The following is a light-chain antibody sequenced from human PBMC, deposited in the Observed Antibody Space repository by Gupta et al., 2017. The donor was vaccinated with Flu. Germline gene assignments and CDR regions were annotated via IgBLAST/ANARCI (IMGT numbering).Light chain of an antibody. J-gene: IGLJ1*01. V-gene: IGLV1-47*01. Sequence: QSVLTQPPSASGPPGQRVTIFCSGSTSNIGTNYVSWYQQLPGTAPRLIMYRNSKRPSGVPDRFSGSKSGTSASLAISGLRTEDEGEYDCAAWDGSLSGLYVFGTGTKVSVL. CDR1: TSNIGTNY. CDR3: AAWDGSLSGLYV. CDR2: RNS.